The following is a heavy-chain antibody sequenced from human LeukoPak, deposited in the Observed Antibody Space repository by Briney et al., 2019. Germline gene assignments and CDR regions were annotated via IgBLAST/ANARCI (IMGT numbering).Heavy chain of an antibody. CDR3: ARALENYYYYMDV. CDR2: INHSGST. Sequence: KPSETLSLTCAVYGGSLSGYYWSWIRQPPGKGLEWIGEINHSGSTNYNPSLKSRVTISVETSKNQFSLKLSSVTAADTAVYYCARALENYYYYMDVWGKGTTVTVSS. CDR1: GGSLSGYY. V-gene: IGHV4-34*01. D-gene: IGHD1-1*01. J-gene: IGHJ6*03.